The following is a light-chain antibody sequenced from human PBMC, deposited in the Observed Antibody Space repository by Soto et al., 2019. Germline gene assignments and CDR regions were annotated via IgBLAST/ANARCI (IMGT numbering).Light chain of an antibody. CDR3: QQYNNWPPWT. V-gene: IGKV3-15*01. CDR2: GAS. J-gene: IGKJ1*01. Sequence: EIVMTQSPATLSVSPGERATLSCRASQSVSSNLAWYQQKPGQAPRLLIYGASTRATGIPARFGGSDSGTGFTLTISSLQAEDFAVYYCQQYNNWPPWTFGQGTKVEIK. CDR1: QSVSSN.